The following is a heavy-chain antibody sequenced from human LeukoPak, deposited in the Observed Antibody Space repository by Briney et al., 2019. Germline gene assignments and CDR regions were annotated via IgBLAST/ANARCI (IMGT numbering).Heavy chain of an antibody. CDR1: GDSISSGTYY. V-gene: IGHV4-61*02. CDR3: ARGVGSSSSNWFDP. CDR2: VYSSGST. Sequence: PSETLSLTCTVSGDSISSGTYYWSWIRQSAGKGLEWIGRVYSSGSTNYNPSLKSRVTISIDTSKNQFSLKLSSVTAADTAAYYCARGVGSSSSNWFDPWGQGTVVTVSS. J-gene: IGHJ5*02. D-gene: IGHD6-6*01.